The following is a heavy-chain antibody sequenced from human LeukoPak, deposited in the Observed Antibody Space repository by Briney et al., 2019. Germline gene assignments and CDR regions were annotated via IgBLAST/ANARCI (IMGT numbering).Heavy chain of an antibody. V-gene: IGHV1-24*01. CDR3: ATGVLCATTTCPGYQHYYYFMDV. CDR1: GFTLADLS. CDR2: FDRINGEH. J-gene: IGHJ6*03. D-gene: IGHD2-2*01. Sequence: AVKVSCKHSGFTLADLSMHWVRPAAGKGVAWAGGFDRINGEHIYAQRFRGRVTLTEDTSTGTAYMDLSSLSADDTAVYYCATGVLCATTTCPGYQHYYYFMDVWGKGTTVTVSS.